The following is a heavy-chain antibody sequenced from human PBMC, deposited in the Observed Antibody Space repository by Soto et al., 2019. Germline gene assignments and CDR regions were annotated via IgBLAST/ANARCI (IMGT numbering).Heavy chain of an antibody. Sequence: EVQLLDSGGGVVRPGGSLRLSCAASGFTFGDHGMSWVRQAPGKGLEWVSGINGNGGSTDYADSVKGRFTISRDNAKNSLYLQMNSLRAEDTALYYCARAALRGWQVQHGNFDHWGQGTLVTVSS. CDR3: ARAALRGWQVQHGNFDH. CDR1: GFTFGDHG. V-gene: IGHV3-20*04. J-gene: IGHJ4*02. CDR2: INGNGGST. D-gene: IGHD1-1*01.